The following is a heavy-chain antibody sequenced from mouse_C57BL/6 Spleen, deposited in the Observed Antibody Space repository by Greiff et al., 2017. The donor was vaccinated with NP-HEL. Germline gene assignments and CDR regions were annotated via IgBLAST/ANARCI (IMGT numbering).Heavy chain of an antibody. CDR2: INPSSGYT. D-gene: IGHD1-1*01. Sequence: VQLQQSGAELARPGASVKMSCKASGYTFTSYTMHWVKQRPGQGLEWIGYINPSSGYTKYNQKFKDKATLTADKSSSTAYMQLSGLTSEDSAVYYCAKGGYGSSFFDYWGQGTTLTVSS. J-gene: IGHJ2*01. CDR3: AKGGYGSSFFDY. CDR1: GYTFTSYT. V-gene: IGHV1-4*01.